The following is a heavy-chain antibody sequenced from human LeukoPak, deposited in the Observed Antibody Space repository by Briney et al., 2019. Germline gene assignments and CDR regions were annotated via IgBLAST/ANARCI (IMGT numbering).Heavy chain of an antibody. Sequence: TSETLSLTCTVSGGSISSYYWSWIRQPPGKGLEWVGYIYYSGSTNYNPSLKSRVTISVDTSKNQFSLKLSSVTAADTAVYYCARVRRDIVVVPAVWAYGMDVWGQGTTVTVSS. J-gene: IGHJ6*02. D-gene: IGHD2-2*01. CDR3: ARVRRDIVVVPAVWAYGMDV. CDR2: IYYSGST. V-gene: IGHV4-59*01. CDR1: GGSISSYY.